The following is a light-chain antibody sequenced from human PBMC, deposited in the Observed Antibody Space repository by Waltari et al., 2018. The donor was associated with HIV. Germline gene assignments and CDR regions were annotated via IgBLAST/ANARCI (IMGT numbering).Light chain of an antibody. V-gene: IGLV3-19*01. CDR1: SLRSYY. CDR3: HSRDSSGSHVV. CDR2: GRN. J-gene: IGLJ2*01. Sequence: SSELTRDPSVSVALGQTVRITCQGDSLRSYYASWYKQKSGQAPVVVVFGRNYRPSGIPARFSGSSSGNTATLTITGAQADDEADYYCHSRDSSGSHVVFGGGTKVTVL.